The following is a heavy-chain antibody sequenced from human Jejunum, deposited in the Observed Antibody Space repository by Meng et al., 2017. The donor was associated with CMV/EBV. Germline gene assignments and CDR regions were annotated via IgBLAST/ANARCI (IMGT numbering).Heavy chain of an antibody. D-gene: IGHD5-12*01. Sequence: CSVSGGSISSSRYYWDWIRQPPGKGLEWIGSIHYSGSTYYNPSLKSRVTISVDTPKNQFSLKVTSVTAADTAVYYCASGSRQTHNDYWGQGTLVTVSS. CDR3: ASGSRQTHNDY. V-gene: IGHV4-39*01. J-gene: IGHJ4*02. CDR2: IHYSGST. CDR1: GGSISSSRYY.